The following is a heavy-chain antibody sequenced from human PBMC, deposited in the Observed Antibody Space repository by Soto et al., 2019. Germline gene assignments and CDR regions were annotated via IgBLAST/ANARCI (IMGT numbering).Heavy chain of an antibody. CDR3: ARDGVEARDYGDIVATGWFDP. V-gene: IGHV1-18*01. D-gene: IGHD5-12*01. CDR2: ISAYNGNT. J-gene: IGHJ5*02. CDR1: GYTFTSYG. Sequence: QVQLVQSGAEVKKPGASVKVSCKASGYTFTSYGISWVRQAPGQGLEWMGWISAYNGNTNYAQKLQGRVTMTTDTSTSTAYVELRSLRSDDTAVYYCARDGVEARDYGDIVATGWFDPWGQGTLVTVSS.